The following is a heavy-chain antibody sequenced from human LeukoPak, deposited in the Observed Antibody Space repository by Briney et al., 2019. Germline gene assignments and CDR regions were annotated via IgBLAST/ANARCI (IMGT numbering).Heavy chain of an antibody. V-gene: IGHV1-24*01. D-gene: IGHD4-23*01. CDR3: ATADYGGSNWYFDL. Sequence: ASVKVSCKVSGYTLTELSMHWVRQAPGKGLEWMGGFGPEDGETIYAQKFQGRVTMTEDTSTDTAYMELSSLRSEDTAVYYCATADYGGSNWYFDLWGRGTLVTVSS. CDR2: FGPEDGET. J-gene: IGHJ2*01. CDR1: GYTLTELS.